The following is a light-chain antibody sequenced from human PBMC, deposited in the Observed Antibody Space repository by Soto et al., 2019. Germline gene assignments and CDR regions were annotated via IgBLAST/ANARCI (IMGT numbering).Light chain of an antibody. CDR2: GAS. V-gene: IGKV3-20*01. CDR3: QQYARSPWT. Sequence: EIVLTQSPGTLSLPPGERATLSSRASQRVTTNFVAWYQQKPGQAPRLLLYGASSRAVGVPDRFSGSGSGTDFTLPINRLDPEDFAVYYCQQYARSPWTFGQGTKVDIK. CDR1: QRVTTNF. J-gene: IGKJ1*01.